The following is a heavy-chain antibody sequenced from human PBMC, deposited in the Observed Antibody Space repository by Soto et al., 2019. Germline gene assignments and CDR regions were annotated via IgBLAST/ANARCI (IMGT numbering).Heavy chain of an antibody. D-gene: IGHD2-15*01. CDR3: ARDCYCSGGSCQRNWFDP. J-gene: IGHJ5*02. CDR1: GGSISSYY. Sequence: SETLSLTCTVSGGSISSYYWSWIRQPAGKGLEWIGRIYTSGSTNYNPSLKSRVTMSVDTSKNQFSLKLSSVTAADTAVYYCARDCYCSGGSCQRNWFDPWGQGTLVTVSS. V-gene: IGHV4-4*07. CDR2: IYTSGST.